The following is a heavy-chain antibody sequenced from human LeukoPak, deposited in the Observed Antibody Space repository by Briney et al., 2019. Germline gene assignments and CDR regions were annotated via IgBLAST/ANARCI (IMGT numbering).Heavy chain of an antibody. CDR2: INPSGGST. J-gene: IGHJ6*03. V-gene: IGHV1-46*01. CDR1: GYTFTSYY. D-gene: IGHD4-23*01. CDR3: ARDLTTVANLGGYMDV. Sequence: ASVKVSCKASGYTFTSYYMHWVRQAPGQGLEWMGIINPSGGSTSYAQKFQGRVTMTRDTSTSTVYMELSSLRSEDTAVYYCARDLTTVANLGGYMDVWGKGTTVTISS.